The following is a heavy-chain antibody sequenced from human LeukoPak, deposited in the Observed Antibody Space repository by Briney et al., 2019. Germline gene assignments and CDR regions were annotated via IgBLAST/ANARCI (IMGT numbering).Heavy chain of an antibody. V-gene: IGHV4-61*01. CDR1: GGSVSSGSYY. CDR3: ARVRPIPTIFFSSGYSDAFDI. J-gene: IGHJ3*02. CDR2: IYYSGST. Sequence: SETLSLTCTVSGGSVSSGSYYWSWIRQPPGKGLEWIGYIYYSGSTNYNPSLKSRVTISVDTSKNQFSLKLSSVTAADTAVYYCARVRPIPTIFFSSGYSDAFDIWGQGTMVTVSS. D-gene: IGHD3-22*01.